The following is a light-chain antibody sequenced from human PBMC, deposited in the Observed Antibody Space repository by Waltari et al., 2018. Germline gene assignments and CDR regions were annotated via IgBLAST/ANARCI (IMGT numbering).Light chain of an antibody. CDR1: SSDVGGYTY. CDR3: SSYTSSHTYV. J-gene: IGLJ1*01. CDR2: HVS. V-gene: IGLV2-14*01. Sequence: QSALTQPPPVSGSPGQSVTISCTGTSSDVGGYTYVSWYQQYPGTAPKVMIFHVSKRPSGVSDRFSGSKSANTASLTISGLQAEDEADYYCSSYTSSHTYVFGTGTKVTVL.